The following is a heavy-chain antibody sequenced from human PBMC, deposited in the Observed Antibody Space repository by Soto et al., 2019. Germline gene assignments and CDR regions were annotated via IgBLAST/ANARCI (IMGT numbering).Heavy chain of an antibody. J-gene: IGHJ2*01. Sequence: QVQLVQSGAEVKKPGSSVKVSCKASGGTFSSYAISRVRQAPGQGLEWMGGIIPIFGPANYAQKFQGRVTITADESTSTAYMELSSLRSEDTAVYYCARDPRLAHSYWYFDLWGRGTLVTVSS. V-gene: IGHV1-69*01. CDR3: ARDPRLAHSYWYFDL. CDR2: IIPIFGPA. D-gene: IGHD6-19*01. CDR1: GGTFSSYA.